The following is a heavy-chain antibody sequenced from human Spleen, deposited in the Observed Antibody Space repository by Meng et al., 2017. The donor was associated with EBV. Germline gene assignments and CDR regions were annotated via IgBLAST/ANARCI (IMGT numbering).Heavy chain of an antibody. D-gene: IGHD2-15*01. CDR3: ATAHCSGGGCPGGS. J-gene: IGHJ5*02. Sequence: VPLQAAGPGTVKPSGPLARTLAVSGDSINSIKWWKWVRQPPGKGLEWIGEIYHSGHTNYNPSLRSRVIMSVDKSKNQFSLDLTSVTAADTAIYYCATAHCSGGGCPGGSWGQGTLVTVSS. CDR2: IYHSGHT. V-gene: IGHV4-4*02. CDR1: GDSINSIKW.